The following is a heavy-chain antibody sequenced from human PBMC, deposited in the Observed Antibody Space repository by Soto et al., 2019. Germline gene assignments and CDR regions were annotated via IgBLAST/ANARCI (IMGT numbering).Heavy chain of an antibody. D-gene: IGHD5-18*01. Sequence: SETLSLTCTVSGGSISSSSYYWGWIRQPPGKGLEWIGSIYYSGSTYYNPSLKSRVTISVDTSKNQFSLKLSSVTAADTAVYYCVPRYSYGPFSDYWGQGTLVTVSS. J-gene: IGHJ4*02. V-gene: IGHV4-39*01. CDR1: GGSISSSSYY. CDR2: IYYSGST. CDR3: VPRYSYGPFSDY.